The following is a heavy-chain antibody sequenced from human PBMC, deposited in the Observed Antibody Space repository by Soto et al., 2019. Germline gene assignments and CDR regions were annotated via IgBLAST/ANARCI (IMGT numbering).Heavy chain of an antibody. D-gene: IGHD3-22*01. CDR3: ARKYYYDSSGYRDALDI. Sequence: GESLKISCKGSGYSFTTYWIAWVRQIPGKGLEWMRIIYPGDSDTRYSPSFQGQVTISADKSISTAYLQWSSLKASDTAMYYCARKYYYDSSGYRDALDIWGQGTMVTVSS. J-gene: IGHJ3*02. CDR1: GYSFTTYW. CDR2: IYPGDSDT. V-gene: IGHV5-51*01.